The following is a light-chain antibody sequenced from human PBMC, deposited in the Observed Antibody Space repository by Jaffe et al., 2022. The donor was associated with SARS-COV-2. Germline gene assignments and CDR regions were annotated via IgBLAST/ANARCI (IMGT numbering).Light chain of an antibody. CDR2: EVA. CDR1: SSDVGGYNF. J-gene: IGLJ3*02. Sequence: QSALTQPPSASGSPGQSVTISCTGTSSDVGGYNFVSWYQQHPGKAPKVMIYEVAKRPSGVPDRFSGSKSGNTASLTVSGLQAEDEADYYCCSYAGNNNWVFGGGTKLTVL. CDR3: CSYAGNNNWV. V-gene: IGLV2-8*01.